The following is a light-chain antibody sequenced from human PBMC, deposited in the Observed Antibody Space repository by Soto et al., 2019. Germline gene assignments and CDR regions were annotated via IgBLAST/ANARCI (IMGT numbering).Light chain of an antibody. CDR2: WAS. J-gene: IGKJ1*01. Sequence: DFVMTQSPDSLAVSLGERATINCKSSQSVLYSSNNKNYLAWYQQKPGQPPKLXIYWASTRESGVPDRFSGSGSGTDFTLTIGSLQAEDVAVYYCQQYYSSPRTFGQGTKVDIK. V-gene: IGKV4-1*01. CDR3: QQYYSSPRT. CDR1: QSVLYSSNNKNY.